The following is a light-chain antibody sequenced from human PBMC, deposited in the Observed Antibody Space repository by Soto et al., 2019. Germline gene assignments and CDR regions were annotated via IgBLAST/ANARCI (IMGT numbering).Light chain of an antibody. CDR3: QQYGSSLSIT. CDR1: QSVSSNY. J-gene: IGKJ5*01. Sequence: EIVLTQSPGTLSLSPGERATLSCRASQSVSSNYFAWYKQKPGQAPRLLIYGASSRATGIPDRFSGSGSGTDFTLTISRLEPEDFAVYYCQQYGSSLSITFGQGTRLEIK. CDR2: GAS. V-gene: IGKV3-20*01.